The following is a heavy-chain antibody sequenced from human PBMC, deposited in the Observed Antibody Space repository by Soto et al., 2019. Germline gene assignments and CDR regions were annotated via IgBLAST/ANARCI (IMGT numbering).Heavy chain of an antibody. CDR3: ARGPYSYGHYYYYGMDV. CDR2: INPNSGGT. Sequence: QVQLAQSGAEVKKPGASVKVSCKASGYTFTGYYMHWVRQAPGQGLEWMGWINPNSGGTNYAQKLQGRVTMTRDTSISTAYMELSRLRSDDTAVYYCARGPYSYGHYYYYGMDVWGQGTTVTVSS. CDR1: GYTFTGYY. J-gene: IGHJ6*02. V-gene: IGHV1-2*02. D-gene: IGHD5-18*01.